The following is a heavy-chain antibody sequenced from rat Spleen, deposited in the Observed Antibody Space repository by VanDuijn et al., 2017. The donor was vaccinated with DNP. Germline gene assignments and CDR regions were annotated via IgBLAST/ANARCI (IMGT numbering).Heavy chain of an antibody. CDR1: GFTFNNYW. CDR2: ISPSGGNT. V-gene: IGHV5-19*01. Sequence: EVQLVESGGGLVQPGNSLKLSCAASGFTFNNYWMTWIRQAPTKGLEWVASISPSGGNTYYRDSVKGRFTISRDNAKSTLYLQMDSLRSEDTATYYCARSWGDDGYPPFAYWGQGTLVTVSS. CDR3: ARSWGDDGYPPFAY. J-gene: IGHJ3*01. D-gene: IGHD1-12*03.